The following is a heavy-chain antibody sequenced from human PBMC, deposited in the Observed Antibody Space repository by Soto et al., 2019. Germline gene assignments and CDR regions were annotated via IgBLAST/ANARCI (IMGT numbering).Heavy chain of an antibody. D-gene: IGHD3-16*01. Sequence: EVQLVESGGGLVQPGGSLRLSCAASGFTFSNYWMHWVRQAPGQGLMWVSRINPDGSRTTYADYVKGRFAISRDNAKNTLYLQMNSLRADDTSVYYCATVKLGSYDCFDPWCQGTLVTVSS. CDR1: GFTFSNYW. CDR3: ATVKLGSYDCFDP. J-gene: IGHJ5*02. V-gene: IGHV3-74*01. CDR2: INPDGSRT.